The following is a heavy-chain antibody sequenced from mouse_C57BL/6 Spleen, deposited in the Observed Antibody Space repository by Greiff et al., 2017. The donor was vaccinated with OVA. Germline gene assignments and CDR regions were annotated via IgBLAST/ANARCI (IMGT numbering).Heavy chain of an antibody. Sequence: EVQLQQSGPVLVKPGASVKMSCKASGYTFTDYYMNWVKQSHGKSLEWIGVINPYNGGTSYNQKFKGKATLTVDKSSSTAYMELNSLTSEDSAVYYCAITTVVATDYAMDYWGQGTSVTVSS. CDR1: GYTFTDYY. J-gene: IGHJ4*01. D-gene: IGHD1-1*01. V-gene: IGHV1-19*01. CDR2: INPYNGGT. CDR3: AITTVVATDYAMDY.